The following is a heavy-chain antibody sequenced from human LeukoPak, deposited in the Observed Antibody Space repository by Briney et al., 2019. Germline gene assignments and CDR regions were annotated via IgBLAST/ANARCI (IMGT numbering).Heavy chain of an antibody. D-gene: IGHD6-13*01. CDR2: TYWDDDK. CDR3: AHSPYRSRWY. Sequence: SGPTLCHPPPALTLTCTFAGFSLGTTGVGVGWIRQPPGKALEWLALTYWDDDKRYTPSLKRRLTITTDTSKTQLVPTMPNMDPVDTATYYCAHSPYRSRWYWGQGTLVTVSS. CDR1: GFSLGTTGVG. J-gene: IGHJ4*02. V-gene: IGHV2-5*02.